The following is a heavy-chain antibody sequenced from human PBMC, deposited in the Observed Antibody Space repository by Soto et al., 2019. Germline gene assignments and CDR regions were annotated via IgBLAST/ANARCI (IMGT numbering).Heavy chain of an antibody. J-gene: IGHJ3*02. CDR1: GGSISSYY. CDR2: IYYSGST. CDR3: VSWTGYYVWSPVRNDFDI. Sequence: PSETLSLTCTVSGGSISSYYWSWIRQPPGKGLEWIGYIYYSGSTNYNPSLKSRVTISVDTSKNQFSLKLSSVTAADTAVYYCVSWTGYYVWSPVRNDFDIWSQGTMVTVSS. V-gene: IGHV4-59*01. D-gene: IGHD3-16*01.